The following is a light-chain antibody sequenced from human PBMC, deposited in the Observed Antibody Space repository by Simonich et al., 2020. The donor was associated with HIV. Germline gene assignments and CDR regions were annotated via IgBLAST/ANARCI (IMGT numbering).Light chain of an antibody. CDR3: QQYNKWPPWT. CDR1: QSVSSN. J-gene: IGKJ1*01. V-gene: IGKV3-15*01. CDR2: GAS. Sequence: EIVMTQSPATLSVSPGERATLSCRASQSVSSNLAWYQQKPGQAPRLLIYGASTRATCISARLSGSGSGTEFTLTISSLQSEDFAVYYCQQYNKWPPWTFGQGTKVEI.